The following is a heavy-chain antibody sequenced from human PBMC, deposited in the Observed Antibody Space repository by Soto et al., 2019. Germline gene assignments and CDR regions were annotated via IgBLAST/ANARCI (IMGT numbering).Heavy chain of an antibody. Sequence: PGGSLRLSCAASGFTFSSYGMHWVRQAPGKGLEWVAVISYDGSNKYYADSVKGRFTISRDNSKNTLYLQMNSLRAEDTAVYYCARDRGTTGSADYWGQGTLVTVSS. CDR2: ISYDGSNK. D-gene: IGHD1-1*01. J-gene: IGHJ4*02. V-gene: IGHV3-30-3*01. CDR3: ARDRGTTGSADY. CDR1: GFTFSSYG.